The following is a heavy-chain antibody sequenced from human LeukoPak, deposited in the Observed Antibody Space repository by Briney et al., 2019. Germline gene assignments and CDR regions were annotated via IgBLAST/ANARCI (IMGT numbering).Heavy chain of an antibody. CDR3: ARDRIGEVHSYFDY. V-gene: IGHV4-30-2*01. D-gene: IGHD3-16*01. CDR2: IYHSGRT. J-gene: IGHJ4*02. CDR1: GGSISSGGYY. Sequence: SQTLSLTCTVSGGSISSGGYYWSWIRQPPGKGLEWIGYIYHSGRTYYNPSLKSRVTISVDRCKNQFSLKLSSLTAARTPGCVCARDRIGEVHSYFDYWGQGPLSTVS.